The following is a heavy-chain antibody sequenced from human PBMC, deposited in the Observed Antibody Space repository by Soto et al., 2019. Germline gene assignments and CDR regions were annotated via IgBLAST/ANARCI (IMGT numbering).Heavy chain of an antibody. J-gene: IGHJ3*02. CDR1: EFTFSDSY. D-gene: IGHD4-17*01. CDR2: ISPTSTYT. Sequence: GGSLRLSCAASEFTFSDSYMSWIRQAPGKGLEWVSFISPTSTYTNYADSVKGRFTISRDDAKNSLYLQMNSLRAEDTALYYCAKFNTDDDAFDIWGQGTMVTVSS. CDR3: AKFNTDDDAFDI. V-gene: IGHV3-11*03.